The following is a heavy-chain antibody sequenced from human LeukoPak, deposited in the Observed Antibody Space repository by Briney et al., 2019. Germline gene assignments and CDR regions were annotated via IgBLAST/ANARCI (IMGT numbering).Heavy chain of an antibody. Sequence: ASVKVSFKASGYTFTSYYMHWVRQAPGQGLEWMGIINPSGGSTSYAQKFQGRVTMTRDMSTSTVYMELSSLRSEDTAVYYCARDNSVGDNAWWFDPWGQGTLVTVSS. CDR3: ARDNSVGDNAWWFDP. J-gene: IGHJ5*02. D-gene: IGHD1-26*01. CDR2: INPSGGST. CDR1: GYTFTSYY. V-gene: IGHV1-46*01.